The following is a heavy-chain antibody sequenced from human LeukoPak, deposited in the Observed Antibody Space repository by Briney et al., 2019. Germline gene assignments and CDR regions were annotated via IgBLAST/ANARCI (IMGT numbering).Heavy chain of an antibody. Sequence: ASVKVSCKASGGTFSSYAISWVRQAPGQGLEWMGGIIPIFGTANYAQKFQGRVTITADKSTSTAYMELSSLRSEDTAVYYCASRRSRFGELLYFDYWGQRTLVTVSS. J-gene: IGHJ4*02. CDR3: ASRRSRFGELLYFDY. D-gene: IGHD3-10*01. CDR2: IIPIFGTA. CDR1: GGTFSSYA. V-gene: IGHV1-69*06.